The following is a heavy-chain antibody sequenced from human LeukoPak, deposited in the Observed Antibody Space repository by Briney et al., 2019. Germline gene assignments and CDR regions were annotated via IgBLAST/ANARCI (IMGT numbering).Heavy chain of an antibody. D-gene: IGHD3-3*01. J-gene: IGHJ5*02. CDR1: GFTFSSYG. CDR2: ISYDGSNK. V-gene: IGHV3-30*18. CDR3: AKDLNTGGIFGVVGHNNWFDP. Sequence: PGRSLRLSCAASGFTFSSYGMHWVRQAPGKGLEWVAVISYDGSNKYYADSVKGRFTISRDNSKNTLYLQMNSLRAEDTAVYYCAKDLNTGGIFGVVGHNNWFDPWGQGTLATVSS.